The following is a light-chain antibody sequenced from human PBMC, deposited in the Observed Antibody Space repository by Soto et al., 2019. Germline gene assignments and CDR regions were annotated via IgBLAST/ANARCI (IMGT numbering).Light chain of an antibody. Sequence: EIVLTQSPGTLSLSPGERATLSCRASQSIRSHYLAWNQQKPGQAPRLLISGAHNRAPGIPDRFSGSESGTDFTLKINRLESEKFAVYYCQQYGSSVTFGQGTKVEIK. CDR3: QQYGSSVT. V-gene: IGKV3-20*01. J-gene: IGKJ1*01. CDR2: GAH. CDR1: QSIRSHY.